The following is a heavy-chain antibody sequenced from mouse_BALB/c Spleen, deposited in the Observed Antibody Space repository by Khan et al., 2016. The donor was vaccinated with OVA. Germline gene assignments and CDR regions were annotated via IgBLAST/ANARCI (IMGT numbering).Heavy chain of an antibody. CDR3: ARGGYYGFDY. J-gene: IGHJ2*01. CDR1: GFTFSSYG. CDR2: ISGDSSTI. V-gene: IGHV5-17*02. Sequence: EVELVESGGGLVQPGGSRKLSCAASGFTFSSYGMHWVRQAPEKGLEWVAYISGDSSTIYYTDTVKGRFTISRDNPKNTLFLQMTSLRSEDTAMYYCARGGYYGFDYWGQGTTLTVSS. D-gene: IGHD1-1*01.